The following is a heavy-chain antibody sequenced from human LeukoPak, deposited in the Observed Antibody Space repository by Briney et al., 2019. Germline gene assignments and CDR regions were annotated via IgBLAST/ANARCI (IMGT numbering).Heavy chain of an antibody. Sequence: SETLSLTCTVSSGSISTSNYYWGWVRQPPGKALEWIGNIFYSGSTYYSPSLKSRVTISVDTSKNQFSLKLSSVTAADTAVYYCARGNYYYYYMDVWGKGTTVTVSS. D-gene: IGHD3-10*01. V-gene: IGHV4-39*07. CDR2: IFYSGST. CDR3: ARGNYYYYYMDV. J-gene: IGHJ6*03. CDR1: SGSISTSNYY.